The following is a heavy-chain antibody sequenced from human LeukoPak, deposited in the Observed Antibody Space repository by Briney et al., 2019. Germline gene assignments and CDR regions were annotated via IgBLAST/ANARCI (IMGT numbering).Heavy chain of an antibody. V-gene: IGHV3-7*03. CDR2: IKQDGSEK. CDR1: GFTFSSCW. Sequence: GGSLRLSCAASGFTFSSCWMNWVRQAPGKGLEWVANIKQDGSEKYYVDSVKGRFTISRDNAKNSLYLQMNSLRAEDTAVYYCAKESGYDYDYFDYWGQGTLVTVSS. CDR3: AKESGYDYDYFDY. J-gene: IGHJ4*02. D-gene: IGHD5-12*01.